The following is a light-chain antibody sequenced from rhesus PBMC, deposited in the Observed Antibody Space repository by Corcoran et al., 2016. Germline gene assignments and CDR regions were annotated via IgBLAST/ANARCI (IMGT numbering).Light chain of an antibody. V-gene: IGLV2-13*02. J-gene: IGLJ1*01. CDR3: SSSASSSAYNM. Sequence: QAALTQSPSVSGSPGQSVTISCTGTSSDIGGYNRVSWYQQHPGKAPKVMIYEVSKRPSGVSDRFSGSKSGNTTSLTISGLQAEDEADYYCSSSASSSAYNMFGAGTRLTVL. CDR2: EVS. CDR1: SSDIGGYNR.